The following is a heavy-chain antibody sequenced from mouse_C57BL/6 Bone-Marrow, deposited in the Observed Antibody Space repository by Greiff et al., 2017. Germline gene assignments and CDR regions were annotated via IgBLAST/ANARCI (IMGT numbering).Heavy chain of an antibody. J-gene: IGHJ3*01. Sequence: EVKLVESGGGLVKPGGSLKLSCAASGFTFSDYGMHWVRQAPEKGLEWVAYISSGCSTIYYADTVKGRFTISRYNAKNTLFLQMTSLRSEDTAMYYCERGAGFAYWGQGTLVTVSA. CDR3: ERGAGFAY. CDR2: ISSGCSTI. V-gene: IGHV5-17*01. CDR1: GFTFSDYG.